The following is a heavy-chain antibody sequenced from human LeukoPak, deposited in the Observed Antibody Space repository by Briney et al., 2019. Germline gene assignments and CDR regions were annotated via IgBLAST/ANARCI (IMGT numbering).Heavy chain of an antibody. CDR3: ARGYSYGTDFDY. V-gene: IGHV1-69*13. Sequence: SVKVSCKASGYTFTSYGISWVRQAPGQGLEWMGGIIPIFGTANYAQKFQGRVTITADESTSTAYMELSSLRSEDTAVYYCARGYSYGTDFDYWGQGTLVTVSS. CDR2: IIPIFGTA. D-gene: IGHD5-18*01. J-gene: IGHJ4*02. CDR1: GYTFTSYG.